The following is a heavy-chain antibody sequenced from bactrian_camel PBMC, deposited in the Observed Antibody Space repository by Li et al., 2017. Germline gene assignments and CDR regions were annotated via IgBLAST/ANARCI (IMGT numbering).Heavy chain of an antibody. CDR3: AAATVYVPERGLSDDAYNY. J-gene: IGHJ4*01. CDR2: INSAGGST. V-gene: IGHV3S25*01. CDR1: GFTFREYR. Sequence: QLVESGGGLVQSGGSLRLSCAASGFTFREYRMYWVRQAPGKGLEWVSGINSAGGSTDYADSVKGRFTISRDNAENTVYLLMNSLKPDDTAIYVCAAATVYVPERGLSDDAYNYWGQGTQVTVS. D-gene: IGHD5*01.